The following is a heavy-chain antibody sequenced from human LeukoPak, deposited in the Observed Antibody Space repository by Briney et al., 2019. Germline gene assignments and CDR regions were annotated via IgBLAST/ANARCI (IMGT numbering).Heavy chain of an antibody. V-gene: IGHV1-46*01. J-gene: IGHJ4*02. CDR3: ARGYSGYDFDY. CDR2: INPSGGST. CDR1: GYTVTRYY. Sequence: ASVKVSCKASGYTVTRYYMHWVRQAPGQGLEWMGIINPSGGSTSYAQKFQGRVTMTRDTSTSTVYMELSSLRSEDTAVYYCARGYSGYDFDYWGQGPLVTVSS. D-gene: IGHD5-12*01.